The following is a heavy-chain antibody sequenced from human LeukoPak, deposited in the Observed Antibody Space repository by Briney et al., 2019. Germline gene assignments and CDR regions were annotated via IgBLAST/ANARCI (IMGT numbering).Heavy chain of an antibody. Sequence: PGGSLRLSCVMSGFTFRNYGMNWVRQAPGKGLEWISDISTGSDSTYHIESVRGRFTISRDNSKNTLYLQMNGLRLDDTAVYYCASGLYGGVFDNWGQGTLVTVSS. J-gene: IGHJ4*02. CDR1: GFTFRNYG. D-gene: IGHD4/OR15-4a*01. CDR2: ISTGSDST. V-gene: IGHV3-23*01. CDR3: ASGLYGGVFDN.